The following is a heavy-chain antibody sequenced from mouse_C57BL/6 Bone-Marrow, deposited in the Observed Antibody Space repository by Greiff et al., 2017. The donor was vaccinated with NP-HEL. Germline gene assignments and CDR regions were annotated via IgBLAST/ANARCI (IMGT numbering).Heavy chain of an antibody. J-gene: IGHJ2*01. CDR2: INPGSGGT. V-gene: IGHV1-54*01. CDR1: GYAFTNYL. Sequence: QVQLQQSGAELVRPGTSVKVSCKASGYAFTNYLIEWVKQRPGQGLEWIGVINPGSGGTNYNEKFKGKATLTADKSSSTAYMQLSSLTSEYSAVYFCARRDDYDERGFDYWGQGTTLTVSS. CDR3: ARRDDYDERGFDY. D-gene: IGHD2-4*01.